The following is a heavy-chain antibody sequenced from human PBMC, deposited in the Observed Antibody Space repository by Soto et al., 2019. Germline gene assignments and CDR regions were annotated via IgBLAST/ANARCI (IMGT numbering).Heavy chain of an antibody. Sequence: QEQLVQSVAELMKPGSSVKVSCKASGGLFSSYPISWVRQVPGQGLEWMGGIIPVFQTAYYTQRFQGRVTITADESTNTAYMELSSLRSEDTANYYCARGGSGYTWFNEFWGQVTLVTVSS. V-gene: IGHV1-69*01. J-gene: IGHJ4*02. CDR2: IIPVFQTA. D-gene: IGHD3-22*01. CDR3: ARGGSGYTWFNEF. CDR1: GGLFSSYP.